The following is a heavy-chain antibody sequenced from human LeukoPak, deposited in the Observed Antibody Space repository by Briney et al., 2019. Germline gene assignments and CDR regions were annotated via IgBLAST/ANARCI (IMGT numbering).Heavy chain of an antibody. J-gene: IGHJ4*02. CDR2: ISSSSSTI. V-gene: IGHV3-48*01. CDR1: GFTFSSYS. CDR3: ALERPNWPYYFDY. D-gene: IGHD1-1*01. Sequence: GESLKISCAASGFTFSSYSMNWVRQAPGKGLEWVSYISSSSSTIYYADSVKGRFTISRDNAKNSLYLQMNSLRAEDTAVYYCALERPNWPYYFDYWGQGTLVTVSS.